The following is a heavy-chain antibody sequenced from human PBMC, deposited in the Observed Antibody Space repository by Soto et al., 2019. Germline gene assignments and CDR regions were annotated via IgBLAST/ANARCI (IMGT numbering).Heavy chain of an antibody. CDR1: GFTFSSYG. CDR2: IWDDGNQK. D-gene: IGHD3-16*01. CDR3: VRGGKTAGAFDI. V-gene: IGHV3-33*08. J-gene: IGHJ3*02. Sequence: GGSLRLSCAASGFTFSSYGMHWVRQAPGKGLEWVAVIWDDGNQKYYVDSVKGRFTISRDNSENTMFLQMNSLTAEDTAVYYCVRGGKTAGAFDIWGQGTMVTVSS.